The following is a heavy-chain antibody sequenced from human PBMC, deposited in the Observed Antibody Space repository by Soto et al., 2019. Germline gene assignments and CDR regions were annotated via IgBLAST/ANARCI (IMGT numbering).Heavy chain of an antibody. Sequence: GASVKVSCKTSGYTFTSYGISWVRQAPGQGLEWMGWISAYNGNTNYAQKLQGRVTMTTDTSTSTAYMELRSLRSDDTAVYYCARDTHYYDSSGYYRDSKRWYYFDYWG. CDR3: ARDTHYYDSSGYYRDSKRWYYFDY. D-gene: IGHD3-22*01. V-gene: IGHV1-18*01. J-gene: IGHJ4*01. CDR2: ISAYNGNT. CDR1: GYTFTSYG.